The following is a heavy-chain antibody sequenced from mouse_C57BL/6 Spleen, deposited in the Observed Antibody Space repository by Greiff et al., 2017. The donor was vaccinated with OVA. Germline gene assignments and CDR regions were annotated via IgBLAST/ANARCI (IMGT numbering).Heavy chain of an antibody. CDR1: GYTFTSYW. D-gene: IGHD1-1*01. CDR3: ADYYYGSRDWYFDD. CDR2: IDPSDSYT. Sequence: QVQLQQPGAELVKPGASVKLSCKASGYTFTSYWMQWVKQRPGQGLEWIGEIDPSDSYTNYNQKFKGKATLTVDTSSSTAYMQLSSLTSEDSAVYYCADYYYGSRDWYFDDWGTGTTVTVSS. J-gene: IGHJ1*03. V-gene: IGHV1-50*01.